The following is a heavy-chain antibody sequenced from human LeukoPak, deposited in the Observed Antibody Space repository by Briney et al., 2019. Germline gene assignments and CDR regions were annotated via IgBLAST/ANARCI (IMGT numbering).Heavy chain of an antibody. CDR2: IIPILGIA. V-gene: IGHV1-69*02. D-gene: IGHD2-2*02. CDR1: VGTFSSYT. CDR3: ARAWVVVPAAIDYYYMDV. Sequence: ASVKVSCKASVGTFSSYTISWVRQAPGQGLEWMGRIIPILGIANYAQKFQGRVTITADKSTSTAYMELSSLISEDTAVYYCARAWVVVPAAIDYYYMDVWGKGTTVTVSS. J-gene: IGHJ6*03.